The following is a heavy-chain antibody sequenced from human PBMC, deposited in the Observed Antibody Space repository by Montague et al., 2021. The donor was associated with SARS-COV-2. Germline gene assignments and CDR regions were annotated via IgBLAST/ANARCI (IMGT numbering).Heavy chain of an antibody. CDR3: ANTGARYESGVWYYFDY. D-gene: IGHD5-12*01. V-gene: IGHV3-23*01. CDR1: GFTFSVYA. Sequence: SLRLSCSASGFTFSVYAMRWVRQGPGKGLEWASGISDSGGSTYYXDSVKGRFSISRDNSKNTLYLQMNSLRAEDTAVYYCANTGARYESGVWYYFDYWGQGTLVTVSS. J-gene: IGHJ4*02. CDR2: ISDSGGST.